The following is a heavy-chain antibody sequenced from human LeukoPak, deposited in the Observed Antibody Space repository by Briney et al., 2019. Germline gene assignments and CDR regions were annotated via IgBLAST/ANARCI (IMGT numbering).Heavy chain of an antibody. D-gene: IGHD1-26*01. J-gene: IGHJ5*02. CDR3: ARVKALGIVGSTTVLDP. CDR2: INPNTDGI. Sequence: ASVKDSCKASGYTFTDYYIHWVRQAPGQGLEWMGWINPNTDGINYAQNFRGRVTMTRDTSISTAYMVLSSLRSDDTAIYYCARVKALGIVGSTTVLDPWGQGTLVTVSS. CDR1: GYTFTDYY. V-gene: IGHV1-2*02.